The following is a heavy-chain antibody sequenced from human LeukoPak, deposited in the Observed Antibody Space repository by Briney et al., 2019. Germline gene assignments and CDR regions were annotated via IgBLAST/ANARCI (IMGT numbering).Heavy chain of an antibody. CDR2: INHSGST. CDR3: ARDGNSFFGVIRYYYYGMGV. J-gene: IGHJ6*02. Sequence: SETLSLTCAVYGESFSDYYWNWLRQPPGKGLEWIGEINHSGSTNYNPSLKSRVTISVDTSKNQFSLKLSSVTAADTAVYYCARDGNSFFGVIRYYYYGMGVWGQGITVTVSS. V-gene: IGHV4-34*01. CDR1: GESFSDYY. D-gene: IGHD3-3*01.